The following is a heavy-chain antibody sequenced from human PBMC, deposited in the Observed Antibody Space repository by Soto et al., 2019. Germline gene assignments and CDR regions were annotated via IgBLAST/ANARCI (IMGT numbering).Heavy chain of an antibody. Sequence: LSLTCAVSGGSISSSNWWSWVRQPPGKGLEWIGEIYHSGSTNYNPSLKSRVTISVDKSKNQFSLKLSSVTAADTAVYYCASTTYCSGGSCYHRDYWGQGTLVTVSS. V-gene: IGHV4-4*02. CDR3: ASTTYCSGGSCYHRDY. D-gene: IGHD2-15*01. J-gene: IGHJ4*02. CDR2: IYHSGST. CDR1: GGSISSSNW.